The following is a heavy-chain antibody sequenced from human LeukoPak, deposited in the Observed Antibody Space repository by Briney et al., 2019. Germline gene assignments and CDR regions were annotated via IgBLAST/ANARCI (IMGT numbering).Heavy chain of an antibody. CDR3: ARDSSGWTRDAFDI. CDR2: IYYSGST. D-gene: IGHD6-19*01. CDR1: GGSIISYY. Sequence: SETLSLTCIVSGGSIISYYWSWIRQPPGKGLEWIGYIYYSGSTNYNPSLKSRVPISVDTSKNQFSLKLSSVTAADTAVYYCARDSSGWTRDAFDIWGQGTMVTVSS. J-gene: IGHJ3*02. V-gene: IGHV4-59*01.